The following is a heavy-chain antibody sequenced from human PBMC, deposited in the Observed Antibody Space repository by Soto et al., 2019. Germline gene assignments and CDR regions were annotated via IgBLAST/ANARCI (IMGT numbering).Heavy chain of an antibody. CDR3: AREWDNKSERSSGWYDDF. J-gene: IGHJ4*02. CDR2: IYYSGST. Sequence: SETLSLTCTVSGGSISGYYWSWIRQPPGKGLEWIGFIYYSGSTDYNPSLKSRVTIPVDTSKNQFSLKLSSVTAADTAVYYCAREWDNKSERSSGWYDDFWGQGTLVTVSS. V-gene: IGHV4-59*01. D-gene: IGHD6-19*01. CDR1: GGSISGYY.